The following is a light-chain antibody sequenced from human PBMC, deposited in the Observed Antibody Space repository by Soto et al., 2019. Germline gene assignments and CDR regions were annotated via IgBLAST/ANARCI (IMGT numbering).Light chain of an antibody. CDR3: SSNTSTISVV. Sequence: QSDLPQPASVSGSPGQWITISCTGTSSDVGGYNSVSWYQQHPGKAPKLMIYEVSHRPSGVSDRFSGSKSGNTASLTISGLQAEDEADYYCSSNTSTISVVFGGGTKLTVL. CDR2: EVS. J-gene: IGLJ2*01. V-gene: IGLV2-14*01. CDR1: SSDVGGYNS.